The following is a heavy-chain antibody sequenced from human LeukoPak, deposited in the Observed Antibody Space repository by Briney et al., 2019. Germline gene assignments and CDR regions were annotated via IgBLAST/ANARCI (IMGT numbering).Heavy chain of an antibody. Sequence: GASVKVSCKASGYTFTGYYMHWVRQAPGQGLEWMGRINPNSGGTNYAQKFQGRVTMTRDTSISTAYMELSRLRSDDTAVYYCAKGLTSRLGPFMVRGVMADYWGQGNLVTVSP. CDR2: INPNSGGT. CDR3: AKGLTSRLGPFMVRGVMADY. D-gene: IGHD3-10*01. J-gene: IGHJ4*02. CDR1: GYTFTGYY. V-gene: IGHV1-2*06.